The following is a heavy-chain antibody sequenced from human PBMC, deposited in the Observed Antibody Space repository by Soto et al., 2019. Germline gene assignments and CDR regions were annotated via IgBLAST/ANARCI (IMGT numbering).Heavy chain of an antibody. Sequence: SYTAAGGNCIGHSVSWIRKTQGKGLEWVSSISSSSIYIYYADSVKGRFTIARDNAKNSLYLQMNSLRAEDTAVYYCARYLSTRTIDKAAAGNWFEPWGQRTLV. V-gene: IGHV3-21*01. CDR1: GGNCIGHS. J-gene: IGHJ5*02. CDR2: ISSSSIYI. D-gene: IGHD6-13*01. CDR3: ARYLSTRTIDKAAAGNWFEP.